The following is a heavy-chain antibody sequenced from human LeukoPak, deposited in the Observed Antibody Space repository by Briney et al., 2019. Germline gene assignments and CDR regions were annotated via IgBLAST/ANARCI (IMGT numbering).Heavy chain of an antibody. J-gene: IGHJ1*01. D-gene: IGHD2-2*02. V-gene: IGHV5-51*01. Sequence: GESLKISCKGSGYSFTSYWIGWVRQMPGKGLEWMGIIYPGDSDTRYSPSFQGQVTISADKSISTAYLQWSSLKASDTAMYYCARLSGAHQLLYLGYFQHWGQGTLVTVSS. CDR3: ARLSGAHQLLYLGYFQH. CDR2: IYPGDSDT. CDR1: GYSFTSYW.